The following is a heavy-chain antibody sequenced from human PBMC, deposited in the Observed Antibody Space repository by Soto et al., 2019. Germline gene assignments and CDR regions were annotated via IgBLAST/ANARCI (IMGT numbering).Heavy chain of an antibody. J-gene: IGHJ4*02. D-gene: IGHD3-9*01. CDR1: GGTFSSYT. CDR2: IIPILGIA. V-gene: IGHV1-69*02. CDR3: ASGTGPFDY. Sequence: QVQLVQSGAEVKKPGSSVKVSCKASGGTFSSYTISWVRQAPGQGLEWMGRIIPILGIANYAQKFQGRVTITADKSTSTAYIELSSLRSEDTAVYYSASGTGPFDYWGQGTLITVSS.